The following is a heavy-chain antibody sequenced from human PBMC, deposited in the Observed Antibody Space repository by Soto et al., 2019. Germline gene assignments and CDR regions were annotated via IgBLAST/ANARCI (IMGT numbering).Heavy chain of an antibody. CDR1: GFTYNNYA. Sequence: EVQLLESGGALEQPGVSLSLSCAASGFTYNNYAMGWVRQAPGKGLEWVSAISSSGYSAYYADSVKGRFTISRDNSRNTMFLQMNKLSAEDTAVYYCAKGSVVVAAKFYSWGQGTQVTVSS. CDR3: AKGSVVVAAKFYS. D-gene: IGHD2-21*02. V-gene: IGHV3-23*01. J-gene: IGHJ4*02. CDR2: ISSSGYSA.